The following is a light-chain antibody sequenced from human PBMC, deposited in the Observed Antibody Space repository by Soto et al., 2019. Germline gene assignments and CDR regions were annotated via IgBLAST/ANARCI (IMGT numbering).Light chain of an antibody. J-gene: IGKJ1*01. CDR1: QSVSNNY. CDR2: GAS. V-gene: IGKV3-20*01. CDR3: QQYGSSGT. Sequence: EIVMTHSPATLSVSPGQGATLSCGASQSVSNNYLAWYQQKPGQAPRLLIYGASNRATGIPDRFSGSGSGTDFTLTISRLEPEDFAVYYCQQYGSSGTFGQGTKVDIK.